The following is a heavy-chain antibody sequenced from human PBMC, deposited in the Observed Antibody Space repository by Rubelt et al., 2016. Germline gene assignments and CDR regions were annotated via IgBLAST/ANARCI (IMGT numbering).Heavy chain of an antibody. CDR2: ISSSSSYI. J-gene: IGHJ3*02. CDR3: ARAPGGNSAGGAFDI. Sequence: EVQLVESGGGLVKPGGSLRLSCAASGFTFSSYSMNWVRQAPGKALEWVSSISSSSSYIYYADSVKGRFTISRDKAKNSRYLQMNSLRAEDTAVYYCARAPGGNSAGGAFDIWGQGTMVTVSS. CDR1: GFTFSSYS. V-gene: IGHV3-21*01. D-gene: IGHD4-23*01.